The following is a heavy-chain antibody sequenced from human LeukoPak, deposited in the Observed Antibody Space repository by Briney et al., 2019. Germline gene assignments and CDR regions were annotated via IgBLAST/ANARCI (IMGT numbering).Heavy chain of an antibody. CDR2: ITGDGTTT. J-gene: IGHJ4*02. CDR1: GFTFDDSA. Sequence: GGSLRLSCAASGFTFDDSAMHWVRQAPGRGLEWVSLITGDGTTTYYADSVKGRFTISRDYSKNALHLQMSSLRVEDTAIYYCAKGPQLGSGYHPDYWGQGTLVTVSS. D-gene: IGHD3-22*01. CDR3: AKGPQLGSGYHPDY. V-gene: IGHV3-43*02.